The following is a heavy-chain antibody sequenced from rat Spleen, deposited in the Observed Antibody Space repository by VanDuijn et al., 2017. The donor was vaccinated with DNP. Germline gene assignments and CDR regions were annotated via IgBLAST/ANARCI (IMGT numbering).Heavy chain of an antibody. J-gene: IGHJ2*01. CDR1: EFTFNNYW. CDR2: ISTSGGRT. V-gene: IGHV5-31*01. Sequence: EVQLVESGGDLVQPGRSLRLSCVASEFTFNNYWMTWFRQVPGKGLEWVASISTSGGRTYYPDSVKGRFPLSRENAKNTLYLQMNSLRSEDMATYYCTRHVLPLRVWDYWGQGVMVTVSS. D-gene: IGHD1-3*01. CDR3: TRHVLPLRVWDY.